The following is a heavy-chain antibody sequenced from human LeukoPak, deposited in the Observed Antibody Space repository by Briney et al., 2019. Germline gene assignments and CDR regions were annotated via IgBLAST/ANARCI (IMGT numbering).Heavy chain of an antibody. V-gene: IGHV4-4*07. D-gene: IGHD3-22*01. CDR3: ASLSSGAAFDV. J-gene: IGHJ3*01. CDR2: LHAREST. Sequence: SETLSLTCTVSGAHISNYYWTWVRQSAAQGLEWIGRLHARESTIYNPSLKSRLTMSIETSKDQLSLTLTSVTAADSAVYYCASLSSGAAFDVWGQGTVVTVSS. CDR1: GAHISNYY.